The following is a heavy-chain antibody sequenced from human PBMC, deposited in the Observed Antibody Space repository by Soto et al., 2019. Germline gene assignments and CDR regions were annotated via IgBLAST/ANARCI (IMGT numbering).Heavy chain of an antibody. Sequence: QLQLQESGPGLVKPSETLSLTCTVSGGSISSSSYYWGWIRQPPGKGVGWIGSIYYSGSTYYNPSLKSRVTISVDTSKNQFSLKLSSVTAADTAVYYCALTGYCSGGTCAHAFDIWGQGTMVTVSS. J-gene: IGHJ3*02. CDR2: IYYSGST. CDR3: ALTGYCSGGTCAHAFDI. D-gene: IGHD2-15*01. CDR1: GGSISSSSYY. V-gene: IGHV4-39*01.